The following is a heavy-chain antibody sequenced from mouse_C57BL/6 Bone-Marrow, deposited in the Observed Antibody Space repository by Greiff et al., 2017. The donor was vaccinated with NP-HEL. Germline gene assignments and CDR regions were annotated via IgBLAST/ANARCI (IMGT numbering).Heavy chain of an antibody. Sequence: EVKVVESGAELVKPGASVKLSCTASGFNIKDYYMHWVKQRTEQGLEWIGRIDPEDGETKYAPKFQGKATITADTSSNTAYLQLSSLTSEDTAVYYCARGAEGWYFDVWGTGTTVTVSS. J-gene: IGHJ1*03. CDR2: IDPEDGET. D-gene: IGHD3-3*01. V-gene: IGHV14-2*01. CDR3: ARGAEGWYFDV. CDR1: GFNIKDYY.